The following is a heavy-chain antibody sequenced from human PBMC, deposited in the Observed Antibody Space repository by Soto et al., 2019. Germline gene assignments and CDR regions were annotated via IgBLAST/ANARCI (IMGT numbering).Heavy chain of an antibody. CDR2: ISYDGSNK. Sequence: QVQLVESGGGVVQPGRSLRLSCAASGFTFSSYAMHWVRQAPGKGLEWVAVISYDGSNKYYADSVKGRFTISRDNSKNTLYLQMNSLRAEDTAVYYCARDQGYYDSSGYYGAPLFDDWGQGTLVTVSS. V-gene: IGHV3-30-3*01. CDR3: ARDQGYYDSSGYYGAPLFDD. D-gene: IGHD3-22*01. J-gene: IGHJ4*02. CDR1: GFTFSSYA.